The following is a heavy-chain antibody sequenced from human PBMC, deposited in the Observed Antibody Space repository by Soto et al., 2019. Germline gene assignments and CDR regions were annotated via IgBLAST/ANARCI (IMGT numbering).Heavy chain of an antibody. CDR3: ARFGVGQLYDY. Sequence: EVQLVESGGGLVQPGGSLRLSCAASGFTFSSYDMHWVRQATGKGLEWVSAIGTAGDTYYPGSLKGRFTISRENAKNSLYLQMNSLRAGDTAVYYCARFGVGQLYDYWGQGTLVTVSS. D-gene: IGHD6-13*01. J-gene: IGHJ4*02. CDR2: IGTAGDT. V-gene: IGHV3-13*04. CDR1: GFTFSSYD.